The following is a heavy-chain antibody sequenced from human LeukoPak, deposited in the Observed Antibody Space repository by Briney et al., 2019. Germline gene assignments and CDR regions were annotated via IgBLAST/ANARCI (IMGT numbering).Heavy chain of an antibody. CDR3: ARDPGFCSGGSCYSGLGDAFDL. CDR2: ISSSSSYI. CDR1: GFTFSSYS. J-gene: IGHJ3*01. V-gene: IGHV3-21*01. D-gene: IGHD2-15*01. Sequence: GGSLRLSCAASGFTFSSYSMNWVRQAPGKGLEWVSSISSSSSYIYYADSVKGRFTISRDNAKKSLYLQMSSLRAEDTAVYYCARDPGFCSGGSCYSGLGDAFDLWGQGTMVTVSS.